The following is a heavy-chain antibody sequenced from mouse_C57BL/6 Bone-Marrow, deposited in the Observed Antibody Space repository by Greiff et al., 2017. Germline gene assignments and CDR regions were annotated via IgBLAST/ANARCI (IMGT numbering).Heavy chain of an antibody. Sequence: VQLQQPGAELVKPGASVKMSCKASGYTFTSYWITWVKQRPGQGLEWIGDIYPGSGSTNYNEKFKSKATLTVDTSSSTAYMQLSSLTSEDSAVYYCARKPSYYSNYVFAYWGQGTLVTVSA. D-gene: IGHD2-5*01. CDR1: GYTFTSYW. CDR2: IYPGSGST. J-gene: IGHJ3*01. CDR3: ARKPSYYSNYVFAY. V-gene: IGHV1-55*01.